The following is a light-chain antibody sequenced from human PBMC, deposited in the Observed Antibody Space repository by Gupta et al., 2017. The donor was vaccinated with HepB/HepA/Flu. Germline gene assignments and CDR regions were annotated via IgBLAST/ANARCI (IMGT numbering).Light chain of an antibody. J-gene: IGKJ2*01. CDR3: QQDENNPLSI. CDR1: QSGLYSSNNKNY. CDR2: WAS. V-gene: IGKV4-1*01. Sequence: DIVVTQSPDSLDVSLGERATINCKSSQSGLYSSNNKNYIAWYQHKPGQPPKLLIYWASTRESGVSDRFSGSGYGTDVTLTISSRQAEDVAGYYCQQDENNPLSIFGQGTKMEIK.